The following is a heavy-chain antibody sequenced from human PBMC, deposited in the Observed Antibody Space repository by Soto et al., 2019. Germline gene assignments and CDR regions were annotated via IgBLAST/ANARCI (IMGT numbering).Heavy chain of an antibody. CDR1: GDSFLDYW. V-gene: IGHV5-10-1*01. D-gene: IGHD2-2*01. CDR3: ARALVVQGDMDV. Sequence: GESLKISCKGSGDSFLDYWISWVRQMPGKGLEWMGRIDPSDSYRTYSPSFQGHVTISVDKSITTAYLQWSSLKASDTAIYYCARALVVQGDMDVWGQGTTVTVSS. J-gene: IGHJ6*02. CDR2: IDPSDSYR.